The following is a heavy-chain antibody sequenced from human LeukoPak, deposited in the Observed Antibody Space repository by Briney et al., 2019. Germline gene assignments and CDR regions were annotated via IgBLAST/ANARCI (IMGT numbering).Heavy chain of an antibody. CDR1: GGSISSYY. CDR3: AREGRFLEWFEADYYYYYMDV. CDR2: IYTSGST. J-gene: IGHJ6*03. Sequence: PSETLSLTCTVSGGSISSYYWSWIRQPAGKGLEWIGRIYTSGSTNYNPSLKSRVTMSVDTSKNQFSLKLSSVTAADTAVYYCAREGRFLEWFEADYYYYYMDVWGKGTTVTASS. V-gene: IGHV4-4*07. D-gene: IGHD3-3*01.